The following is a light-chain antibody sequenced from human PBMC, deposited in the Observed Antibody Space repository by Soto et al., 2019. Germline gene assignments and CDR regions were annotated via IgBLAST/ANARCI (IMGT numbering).Light chain of an antibody. CDR2: GAS. V-gene: IGKV3-20*01. CDR1: QSVSSSY. Sequence: EIVLTQSPGTLSLSPGERATLSCRASQSVSSSYLAWYQQKPGQAPRLLIYGASSRATGIPDRLSGSGYGTDFTLTISRLEPEDFAVYYCQQYGSSLPLTFGGGTKVEIK. CDR3: QQYGSSLPLT. J-gene: IGKJ4*01.